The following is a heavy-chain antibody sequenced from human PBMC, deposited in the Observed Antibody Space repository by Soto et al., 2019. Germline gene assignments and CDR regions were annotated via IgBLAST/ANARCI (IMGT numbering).Heavy chain of an antibody. D-gene: IGHD1-1*01. CDR2: LIPIFGTA. J-gene: IGHJ4*02. CDR3: ARGIRLELTFDY. Sequence: QVQLVQSGAEVKKPGSSVKVSCKASGGTFSSYAISWVRQAPGHGLEWMGGLIPIFGTANYAQKFQGRVTITADESTSTAYMELSSLRSDDTAVYYCARGIRLELTFDYWGQGTLVTVSS. V-gene: IGHV1-69*01. CDR1: GGTFSSYA.